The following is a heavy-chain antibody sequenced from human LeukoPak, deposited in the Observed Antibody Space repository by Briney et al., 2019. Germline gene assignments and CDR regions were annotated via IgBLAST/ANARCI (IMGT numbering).Heavy chain of an antibody. CDR3: ASLLLQDGDAH. D-gene: IGHD4-17*01. J-gene: IGHJ4*02. CDR1: GGSISGSSLY. Sequence: PSETLSLTCTVSGGSISGSSLYWSWIRQTPGKGLEWIGSIYYSGTTYYSPSLKSRVTISVDTSKNQFSLRLTSVTAAGTAIYYCASLLLQDGDAHWGQGILVTVSS. CDR2: IYYSGTT. V-gene: IGHV4-39*01.